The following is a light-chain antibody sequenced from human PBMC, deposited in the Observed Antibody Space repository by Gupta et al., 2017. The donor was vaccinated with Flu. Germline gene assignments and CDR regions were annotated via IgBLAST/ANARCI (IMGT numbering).Light chain of an antibody. CDR3: KQGEHCPWA. CDR2: MGS. CDR1: HRRGDRDVKNV. J-gene: IGKJ1*01. Sequence: VALGSSAFSCCSTSHRRGDRDVKNVLYWFQQKPGHAPMRLIYMGSHRDCGVPDSFSGSGSGTDFTLKISSVEAEDVGVYYCKQGEHCPWAFGQGTQVEIK. V-gene: IGKV2-30*01.